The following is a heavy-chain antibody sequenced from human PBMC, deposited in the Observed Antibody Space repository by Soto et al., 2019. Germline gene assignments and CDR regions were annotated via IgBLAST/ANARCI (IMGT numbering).Heavy chain of an antibody. D-gene: IGHD3-22*01. CDR2: IYQSGST. J-gene: IGHJ3*02. CDR3: ARELLFYDSDGFSWDDVFDI. CDR1: GGSLSSSAYS. Sequence: QMHLQESGSGLVKPSQTLSLTCAVSGGSLSSSAYSWSWIRQPPGKGLEWIGFIYQSGSTYYNPSLKSRVTVSLDRPKNQFSLKLSSLTAADTAVYYCARELLFYDSDGFSWDDVFDIWGQGTMVTVSS. V-gene: IGHV4-30-2*01.